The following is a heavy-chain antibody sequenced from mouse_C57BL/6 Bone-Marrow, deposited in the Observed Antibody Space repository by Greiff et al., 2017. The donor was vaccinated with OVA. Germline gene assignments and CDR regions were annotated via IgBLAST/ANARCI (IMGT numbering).Heavy chain of an antibody. V-gene: IGHV5-2*01. CDR2: INRDGGST. D-gene: IGHD2-4*01. CDR1: EYEFPSHD. J-gene: IGHJ1*03. Sequence: EVKLVESGGGLVQPGESLKLSCESNEYEFPSHDMSWVRKTPEKRLELVAAINRDGGSTYYPDTMERRFIISRDNPKKTLYLQMSSLSSEDTALYYCERSIGCYDYDDWYFDVWGTGTTVTVSS. CDR3: ERSIGCYDYDDWYFDV.